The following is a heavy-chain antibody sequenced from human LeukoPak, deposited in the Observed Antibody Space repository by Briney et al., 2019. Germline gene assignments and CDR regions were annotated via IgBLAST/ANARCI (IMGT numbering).Heavy chain of an antibody. V-gene: IGHV1-69*04. Sequence: SVKVSCKASGGTFSSYAISWVRQAPGQGLEWMGRIIPILGIANYAQKFQGRVTITADKSTSTAYMELSSLRSEDTAVYYCASNSGYDLDGMDVWGQGTTVTVSS. CDR2: IIPILGIA. J-gene: IGHJ6*02. CDR1: GGTFSSYA. D-gene: IGHD5-12*01. CDR3: ASNSGYDLDGMDV.